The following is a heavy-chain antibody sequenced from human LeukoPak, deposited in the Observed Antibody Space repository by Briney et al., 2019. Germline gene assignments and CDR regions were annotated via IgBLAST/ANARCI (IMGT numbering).Heavy chain of an antibody. D-gene: IGHD4-23*01. CDR1: GFTFSSYS. CDR3: AKPRTNDYGGNLDC. Sequence: GGSLRLSCAASGFTFSSYSMNWVRQAPGKGLEWVSSISSSSSYSSYTYYADSVKGRFTISRDNAKNSLYLQMDSLRAEDTAVYYCAKPRTNDYGGNLDCWGQGTLVTVSS. J-gene: IGHJ4*02. V-gene: IGHV3-21*06. CDR2: ISSSSSYSSYT.